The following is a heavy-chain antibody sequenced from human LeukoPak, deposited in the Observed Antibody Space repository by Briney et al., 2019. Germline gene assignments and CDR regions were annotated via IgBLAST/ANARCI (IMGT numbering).Heavy chain of an antibody. CDR2: IYPDDSDT. J-gene: IGHJ4*02. Sequence: GEWLKISCKGSGNSFASYWIGWVRQMPGKGLEWMGIIYPDDSDTRYSPSFQGQVTITADKSISTAYLQWNSLKASDTAMYFCARRIAGSGSDYWGQGTLVTVSS. CDR1: GNSFASYW. CDR3: ARRIAGSGSDY. D-gene: IGHD6-13*01. V-gene: IGHV5-51*01.